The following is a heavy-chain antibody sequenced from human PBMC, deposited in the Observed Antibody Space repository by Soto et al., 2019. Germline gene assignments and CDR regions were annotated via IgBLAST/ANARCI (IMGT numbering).Heavy chain of an antibody. Sequence: ETLSLTCAVSGFSINSGYFWGWIRQTPEKGLEYIGSVYRSGNTYYNPSLRGRVTVSVDTSKNQFSLKLNSVTAADTAVYYCARALGSYYNSGARYFDYWGQGTLVTSPQ. CDR3: ARALGSYYNSGARYFDY. D-gene: IGHD3-10*01. J-gene: IGHJ4*02. CDR1: GFSINSGYF. V-gene: IGHV4-38-2*01. CDR2: VYRSGNT.